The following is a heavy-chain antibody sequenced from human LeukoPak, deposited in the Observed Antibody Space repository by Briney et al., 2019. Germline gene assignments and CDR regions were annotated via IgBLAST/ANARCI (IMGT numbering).Heavy chain of an antibody. V-gene: IGHV3-74*01. D-gene: IGHD3-16*01. Sequence: PGGSLRLSCAASGFTFSSYWMHWVRQAPGKGLVWVSRINSDGSSTSYADSVKGRFTISRDNAKNTLYLQMNSLRAEDTAVYYCARLARGGIGPFDYWGQGTLVTVSS. CDR1: GFTFSSYW. J-gene: IGHJ4*02. CDR2: INSDGSST. CDR3: ARLARGGIGPFDY.